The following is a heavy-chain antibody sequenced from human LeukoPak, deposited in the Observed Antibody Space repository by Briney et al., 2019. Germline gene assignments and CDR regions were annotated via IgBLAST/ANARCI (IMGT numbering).Heavy chain of an antibody. V-gene: IGHV3-66*01. J-gene: IGHJ4*02. Sequence: GGSLRLSCAASGFTVSANYMSWVRQAPGKGLEWVSLIYSAGTTYYADSVKGRFTISRDTSKNTLYLRMDSLKAEDTAFYYCARYSASYPDWGQGTLVTVSS. CDR2: IYSAGTT. D-gene: IGHD1-26*01. CDR3: ARYSASYPD. CDR1: GFTVSANY.